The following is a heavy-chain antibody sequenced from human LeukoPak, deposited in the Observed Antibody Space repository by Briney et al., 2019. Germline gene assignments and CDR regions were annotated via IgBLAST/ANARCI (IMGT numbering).Heavy chain of an antibody. CDR3: ARGPSGYHNT. CDR1: GDSISSSSYY. J-gene: IGHJ4*02. D-gene: IGHD5-12*01. V-gene: IGHV4-39*07. Sequence: SETLSLTCTVSGDSISSSSYYWGWIRQPPGKGLEWIGSIYYSGSTYFNPSLKSRATISVDTSKNQFSLKLSSVTAADTAVYYCARGPSGYHNTGGQGTLVTVSS. CDR2: IYYSGST.